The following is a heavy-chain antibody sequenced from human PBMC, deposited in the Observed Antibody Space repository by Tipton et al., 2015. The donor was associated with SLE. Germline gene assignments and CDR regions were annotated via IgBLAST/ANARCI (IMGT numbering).Heavy chain of an antibody. D-gene: IGHD3-9*01. CDR1: KFTFSTYG. V-gene: IGHV3-21*01. Sequence: SLRLSCGASKFTFSTYGMNWVRQAPGRGLEWVSSIGISGDYKYYVDSVKGRFTISRDNAENSLYLQMDSLTAEDTAVYYCVRDNDWALDYWGQGTLVTVSS. CDR2: IGISGDYK. CDR3: VRDNDWALDY. J-gene: IGHJ4*02.